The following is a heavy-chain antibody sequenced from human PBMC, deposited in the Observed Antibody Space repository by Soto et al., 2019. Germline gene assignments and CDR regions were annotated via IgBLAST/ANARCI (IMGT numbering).Heavy chain of an antibody. CDR1: GFNFATYD. V-gene: IGHV3-23*01. J-gene: IGHJ4*02. CDR2: IRSGGNT. Sequence: EVQLLESGGGLAQPGGSLRLSCVASGFNFATYDMTWARQAPGKSLEWVSGIRSGGNTYYADSVKGRSTTSRDNPKNTLHLQMNSPRAGDTAVNHCAKGGHFDYWGQGALVTVSS. CDR3: AKGGHFDY.